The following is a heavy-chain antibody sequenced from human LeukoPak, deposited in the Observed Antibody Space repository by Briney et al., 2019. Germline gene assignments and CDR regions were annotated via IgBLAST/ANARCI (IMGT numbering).Heavy chain of an antibody. CDR1: GDSINSGGYF. J-gene: IGHJ4*02. Sequence: SQTLSLTCTVSGDSINSGGYFWSWIRQYPGKGLEWIGYIYYSGSTYYNPSLKSRVILSVDTSKSQFSLKLISVTAADTAVYFCARLSSTWRVFDYWGQGILVPVSS. CDR2: IYYSGST. CDR3: ARLSSTWRVFDY. V-gene: IGHV4-31*03. D-gene: IGHD6-13*01.